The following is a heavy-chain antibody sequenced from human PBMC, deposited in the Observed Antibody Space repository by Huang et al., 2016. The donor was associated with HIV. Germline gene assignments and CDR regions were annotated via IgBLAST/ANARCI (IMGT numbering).Heavy chain of an antibody. J-gene: IGHJ4*02. Sequence: QVHLVQSGSELEKPGASVKISCWASGYTFTNYAINWVRQAPGQGLQWMGWSIPSSGNPAYAPGCTGRFVFSLDTSVSTAYLQSSGLQIDDNAIYYCARDRGDGDSDGFDFWGQGTLLTVSS. CDR2: SIPSSGNP. V-gene: IGHV7-4-1*02. CDR3: ARDRGDGDSDGFDF. CDR1: GYTFTNYA. D-gene: IGHD4-17*01.